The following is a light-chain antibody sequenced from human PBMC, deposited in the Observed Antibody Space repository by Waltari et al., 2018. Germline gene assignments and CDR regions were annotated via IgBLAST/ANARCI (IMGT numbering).Light chain of an antibody. Sequence: QSALTQPRSVSGSPGQSVPISCTATSSAVGGYNYVSWYQQHPGKLPKLIIYDVNTRPSGVPDRFSGSKSGNTASLTVSGLQAEDEADYYCCSYAGSYTVFGGGTKLTVL. V-gene: IGLV2-11*01. CDR3: CSYAGSYTV. J-gene: IGLJ2*01. CDR1: SSAVGGYNY. CDR2: DVN.